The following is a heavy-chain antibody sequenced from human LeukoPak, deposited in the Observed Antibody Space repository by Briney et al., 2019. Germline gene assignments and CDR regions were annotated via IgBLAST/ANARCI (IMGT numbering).Heavy chain of an antibody. CDR2: IYYSGST. Sequence: PETLSLTCTVSGGSLSSYYWSWIRQPPGKGLEWIGYIYYSGSTNYNPSLKSRVTISVDTSKNQFSLKLSSVTAADTAVYYCARSKRDPYGVIPDYWGQGTLVTVSS. CDR1: GGSLSSYY. D-gene: IGHD3-10*01. CDR3: ARSKRDPYGVIPDY. V-gene: IGHV4-59*01. J-gene: IGHJ4*02.